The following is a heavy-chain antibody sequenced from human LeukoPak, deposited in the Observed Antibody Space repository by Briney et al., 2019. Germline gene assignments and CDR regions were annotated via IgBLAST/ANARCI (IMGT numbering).Heavy chain of an antibody. Sequence: GASVKVSCKASGYTFTGYYMHWVRQAPGQGLEWMGWINPNSGGTNYAQKFQGRVTMTRDTSISTAYMELSRLRSDDTAVYYCARPLGVLRFLEWSLDAFDIWGQGTMVTVSS. CDR1: GYTFTGYY. CDR2: INPNSGGT. CDR3: ARPLGVLRFLEWSLDAFDI. V-gene: IGHV1-2*02. D-gene: IGHD3-3*01. J-gene: IGHJ3*02.